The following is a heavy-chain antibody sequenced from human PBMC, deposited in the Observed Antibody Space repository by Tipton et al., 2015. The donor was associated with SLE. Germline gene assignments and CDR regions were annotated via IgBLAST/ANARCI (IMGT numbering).Heavy chain of an antibody. CDR3: ARRPDGFAI. CDR1: GGSLSGYQ. V-gene: IGHV4-34*01. CDR2: INHSGST. Sequence: TLSLTCAVYGGSLSGYQWSWIRRPPGKGLEWIGEINHSGSTNHNPPIKSRVTISVDTSKNQFSLKLSSVTAADTAVYYCARRPDGFAIWGQETMVTVSS. J-gene: IGHJ3*02.